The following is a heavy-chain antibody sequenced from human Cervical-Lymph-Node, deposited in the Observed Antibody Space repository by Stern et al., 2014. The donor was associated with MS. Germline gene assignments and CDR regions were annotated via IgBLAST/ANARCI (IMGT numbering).Heavy chain of an antibody. Sequence: VQLVESGAEVKKPGASVKVSCKASENTFSSYYMHWVRQAPGQGLEWMGIVNPTDGTTNYAQKFQGRVTMTSDTSTSTVHMELSSLTSEDTGVYYCARRKKKKKKRRGERGKG. CDR3: ARRKKKKKKRRGE. D-gene: IGHD3-10*01. J-gene: IGHJ6*03. CDR2: VNPTDGTT. CDR1: ENTFSSYY. V-gene: IGHV1-46*01.